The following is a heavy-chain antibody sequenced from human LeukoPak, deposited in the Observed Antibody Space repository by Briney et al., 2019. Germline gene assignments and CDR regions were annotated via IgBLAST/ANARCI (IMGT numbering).Heavy chain of an antibody. CDR2: IYYSGST. D-gene: IGHD5-18*01. CDR3: ARTRGYSYGRYYYGMDV. Sequence: SETLSLTCTVSGGSISSYYWSWIRQPPGKGLECIGYIYYSGSTNYNPSLKSRVTISVDTSKNQFSLKLSSVTAADTAVYYCARTRGYSYGRYYYGMDVWGQGTTVTVSS. CDR1: GGSISSYY. V-gene: IGHV4-59*01. J-gene: IGHJ6*02.